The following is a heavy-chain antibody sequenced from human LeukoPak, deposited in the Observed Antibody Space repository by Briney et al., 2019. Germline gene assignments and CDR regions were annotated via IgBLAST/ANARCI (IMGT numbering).Heavy chain of an antibody. CDR3: AKKRSLFIVVVPAAPYYYGMDV. CDR2: ISGSGGST. D-gene: IGHD2-2*01. Sequence: GGSLRLSCAASGFTFSSYAMSWVRQAPGKGLEWVSAISGSGGSTYYADSVKGRFTISRDNSKNTLHLQMNSLRAEDTAVYYCAKKRSLFIVVVPAAPYYYGMDVWGQGTTVTVSS. V-gene: IGHV3-23*01. CDR1: GFTFSSYA. J-gene: IGHJ6*02.